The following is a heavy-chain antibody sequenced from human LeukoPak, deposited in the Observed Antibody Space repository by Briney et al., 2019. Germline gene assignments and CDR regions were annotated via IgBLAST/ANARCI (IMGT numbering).Heavy chain of an antibody. V-gene: IGHV3-23*01. CDR1: GFTFSSSA. CDR2: FSGSSGNT. D-gene: IGHD5-24*01. CDR3: AKREARSFEY. Sequence: PGGSLRLSCVASGFTFSSSAMSWVRQAPGKGLEWVSTFSGSSGNTYYADSVKGRFTISRDNSKNTVYLQMNSLRAEETAVYYCAKREARSFEYWGQGTLVTVSS. J-gene: IGHJ4*02.